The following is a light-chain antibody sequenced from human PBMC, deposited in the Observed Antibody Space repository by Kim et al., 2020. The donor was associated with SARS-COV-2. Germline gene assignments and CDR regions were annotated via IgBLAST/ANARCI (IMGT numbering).Light chain of an antibody. CDR1: QDVSRW. V-gene: IGKV1-5*01. CDR3: QHAASYAIT. CDR2: GAS. Sequence: GSVGDRVRITCRASQDVSRWVAWYQQKPGKAPKLLIYGASTVESGGPSRFSGSRSGTEFTLTISGLQPDDFATYYCQHAASYAITFGRGTRLEIK. J-gene: IGKJ5*01.